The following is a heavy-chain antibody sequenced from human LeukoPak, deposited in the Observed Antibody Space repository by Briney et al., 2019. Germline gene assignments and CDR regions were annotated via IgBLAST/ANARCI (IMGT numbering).Heavy chain of an antibody. CDR1: GGSISSSSYY. Sequence: SETLSLTCTVSGGSISSSSYYWGWIRQPPGKGLEWIGSIYYSGSTYYNPSLKSRVTISVDTSKNQFSLDLSSVTAADTAVYYCAREHLYGSSWGFQHWGQGTLVTVSS. CDR3: AREHLYGSSWGFQH. CDR2: IYYSGST. J-gene: IGHJ1*01. V-gene: IGHV4-39*07. D-gene: IGHD2-2*01.